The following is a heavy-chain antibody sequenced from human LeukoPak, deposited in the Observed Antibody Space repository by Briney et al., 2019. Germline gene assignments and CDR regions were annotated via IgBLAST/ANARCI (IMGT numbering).Heavy chain of an antibody. V-gene: IGHV3-33*08. D-gene: IGHD2-15*01. Sequence: PGGSLRLSCAASGFTFSSYGMHWVRQAPGKGLEWVAVIWYDGSNKYYADSVKGRFTISRDNSKNTLYLQMNSLRAEDTAVYYCARDSTPTSYFDYWGQGTLVTVSS. J-gene: IGHJ4*02. CDR2: IWYDGSNK. CDR1: GFTFSSYG. CDR3: ARDSTPTSYFDY.